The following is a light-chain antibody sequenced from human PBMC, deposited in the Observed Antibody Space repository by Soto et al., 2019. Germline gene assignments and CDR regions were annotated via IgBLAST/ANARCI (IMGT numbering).Light chain of an antibody. CDR2: AAS. Sequence: DIQLTQSPSFLSASVGDRVTITCRASQGISSYLAWYQQKPGTAPKLLIYAASTLQSGVPSRFSGSGSGTEFILTISSLQPEDFATYYCQHLKSYPYTFGQGTKLEIK. V-gene: IGKV1-9*01. CDR1: QGISSY. J-gene: IGKJ2*01. CDR3: QHLKSYPYT.